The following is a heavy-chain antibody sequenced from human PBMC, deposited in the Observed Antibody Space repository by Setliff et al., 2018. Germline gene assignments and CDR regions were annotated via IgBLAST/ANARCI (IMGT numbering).Heavy chain of an antibody. CDR1: EFTFRNYY. V-gene: IGHV3-74*01. D-gene: IGHD3-22*01. Sequence: GGSLRLSCAASEFTFRNYYMHWVRQAPGKGLMWVSYIKSDGSNTHYADSVEGRFIISRDNAKNTLYLQMNSLRADDTAVYYCAKTAHHHESSGYYYDPYFYYMDVWGKGTTVTVSS. J-gene: IGHJ6*03. CDR2: IKSDGSNT. CDR3: AKTAHHHESSGYYYDPYFYYMDV.